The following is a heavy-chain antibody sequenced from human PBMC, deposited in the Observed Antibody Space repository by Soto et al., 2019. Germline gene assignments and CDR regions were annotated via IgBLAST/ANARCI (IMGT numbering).Heavy chain of an antibody. CDR3: ARARVDTGIGFYHYYGLDV. CDR2: IKSDGSST. D-gene: IGHD5-18*01. Sequence: GGSLRLSCTASGFNFSSYWMHWVRQAPGKGLVWVSHIKSDGSSTTYADSVKGRFTISRDNAKNTLYLQLNSLRAEDTAVYYCARARVDTGIGFYHYYGLDVWGQGTTVTVSS. J-gene: IGHJ6*02. CDR1: GFNFSSYW. V-gene: IGHV3-74*03.